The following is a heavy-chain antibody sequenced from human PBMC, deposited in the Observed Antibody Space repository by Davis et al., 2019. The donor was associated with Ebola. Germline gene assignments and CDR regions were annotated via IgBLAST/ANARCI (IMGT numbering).Heavy chain of an antibody. CDR3: ARSDPEMSTRWGYDS. CDR2: INPDGSFT. V-gene: IGHV3-74*01. Sequence: GESLKISCAASGFTFSSYWMHWVRQAPGKGLVWVSRINPDGSFTDYADSVKGRFSISRDSTSNTLYLQMNSLRAEDTAVYYCARSDPEMSTRWGYDSWGQGTLVTVSS. J-gene: IGHJ4*02. CDR1: GFTFSSYW. D-gene: IGHD5-24*01.